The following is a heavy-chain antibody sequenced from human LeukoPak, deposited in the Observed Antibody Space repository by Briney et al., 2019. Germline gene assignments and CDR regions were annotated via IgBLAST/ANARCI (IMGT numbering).Heavy chain of an antibody. Sequence: GGSLRLSCAASGFTFSSYAMHWVRQAPGKGLGWVAVISYDGSNKYYADSVKGRFTISRDNSKNTLYLQMNSLRAEDTAVYYCARDPGYSGYDRNWFDPWGQGTLVTVSS. CDR2: ISYDGSNK. V-gene: IGHV3-30*04. CDR3: ARDPGYSGYDRNWFDP. CDR1: GFTFSSYA. J-gene: IGHJ5*02. D-gene: IGHD5-12*01.